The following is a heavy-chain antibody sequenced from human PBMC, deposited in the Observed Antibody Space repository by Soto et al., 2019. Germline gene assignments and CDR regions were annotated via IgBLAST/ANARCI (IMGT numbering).Heavy chain of an antibody. CDR1: GFTVSSNY. V-gene: IGHV3-53*01. CDR2: IYSGGST. CDR3: ATRSPSPAVIHHDAFDS. J-gene: IGHJ3*02. Sequence: EVQLVESGGGLIQPGGSLRLSCAASGFTVSSNYMSWVRQAPGKGLEWVSVIYSGGSTYYADSVKGRFTISRDNSKNTLYLQMNSLRAEDTAVYYCATRSPSPAVIHHDAFDSWGQGTMVTVSS. D-gene: IGHD2-21*01.